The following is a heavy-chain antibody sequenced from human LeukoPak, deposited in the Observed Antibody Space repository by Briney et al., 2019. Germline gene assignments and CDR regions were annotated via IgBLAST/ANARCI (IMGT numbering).Heavy chain of an antibody. CDR3: AKLLYYYDSSQPY. CDR2: IKQGGSEK. D-gene: IGHD3-22*01. V-gene: IGHV3-7*03. J-gene: IGHJ4*02. CDR1: GFTFSSYW. Sequence: PGGSLRLSCAASGFTFSSYWMSWVRQAPGKGLEWVANIKQGGSEKYYVDSVKGRFTISRDNSKNTLYLQMNSLRAEDTAVYYCAKLLYYYDSSQPYWGQGTLVTVSS.